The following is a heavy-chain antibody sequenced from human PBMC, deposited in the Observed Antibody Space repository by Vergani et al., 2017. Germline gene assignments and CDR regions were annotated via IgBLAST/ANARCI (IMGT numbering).Heavy chain of an antibody. CDR2: IWSDGIYK. J-gene: IGHJ4*02. CDR3: AKEGGGYCSGGTCYPEY. V-gene: IGHV3-30*02. Sequence: QEQLVESGGGVVQPGGSLRLSCAASGFTLRSYGMTWVRQTPGKGLEWVAIIWSDGIYKYYGDSVKGRFTISRDTSKNTVLLEMNGLRAEETAVYYCAKEGGGYCSGGTCYPEYWGQGTLVIVSS. CDR1: GFTLRSYG. D-gene: IGHD2-15*01.